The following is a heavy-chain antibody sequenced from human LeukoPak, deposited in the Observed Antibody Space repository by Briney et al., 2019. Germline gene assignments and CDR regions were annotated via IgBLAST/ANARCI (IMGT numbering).Heavy chain of an antibody. D-gene: IGHD1-1*01. CDR2: ISGSGGST. CDR3: ARYGTRPGSDY. Sequence: QAGGSLRLSCAASGFTFRSFAMSWVRQAPGKGLEWVSAISGSGGSTYYADSVKGRFTISRDNSKNTLYLEMNSLRAEDTAVYYCARYGTRPGSDYWGQGTLVTVSS. J-gene: IGHJ4*02. V-gene: IGHV3-23*01. CDR1: GFTFRSFA.